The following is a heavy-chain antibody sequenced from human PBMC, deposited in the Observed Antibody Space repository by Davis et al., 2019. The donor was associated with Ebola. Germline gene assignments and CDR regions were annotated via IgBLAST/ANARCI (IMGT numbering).Heavy chain of an antibody. D-gene: IGHD2-2*01. CDR2: IYWDDDN. V-gene: IGHV2-5*02. J-gene: IGHJ3*02. Sequence: SGPTLVTPTQTLTLTCTFSGFSLNTSGVGVGWIRQPPGKALEWLALIYWDDDNRYSPSLKTRLTLTKDTSKNQVVLTMTNMDPVDTATYYCARNLNHCSSTSCYGGAFDIWGQGTMVTVSS. CDR3: ARNLNHCSSTSCYGGAFDI. CDR1: GFSLNTSGVG.